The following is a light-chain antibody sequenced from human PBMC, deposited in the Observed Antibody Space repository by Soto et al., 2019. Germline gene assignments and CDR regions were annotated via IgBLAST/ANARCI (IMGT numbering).Light chain of an antibody. CDR3: PLGYSYYDLT. CDR1: QTLSSD. J-gene: IGKJ4*01. Sequence: DIQMTQSPSSLSASVGDRVTISCRASQTLSSDLHWYQHKPGRGPRLLISDVSTLQSGVPGRFRSSGSVTIITLSIKYVQLDDCATYYCPLGYSYYDLTFGG. V-gene: IGKV1-39*01. CDR2: DVS.